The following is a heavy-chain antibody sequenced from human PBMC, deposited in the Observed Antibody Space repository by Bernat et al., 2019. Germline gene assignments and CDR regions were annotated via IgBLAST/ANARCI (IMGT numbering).Heavy chain of an antibody. CDR2: TWSDGSNK. J-gene: IGHJ3*02. V-gene: IGHV3-33*01. CDR1: GFTFSNYG. Sequence: QVQLVESGGGVVQPGRSLRLSCAPSGFTFSNYGMQWVRQAPGKGLEWVALTWSDGSNKYYADSVKGRFTISRDNSKNTLYLEMNSLRVEDTAVYYCARDNVYSNGHGFDIWGQGTMVTVSS. CDR3: ARDNVYSNGHGFDI. D-gene: IGHD5-18*01.